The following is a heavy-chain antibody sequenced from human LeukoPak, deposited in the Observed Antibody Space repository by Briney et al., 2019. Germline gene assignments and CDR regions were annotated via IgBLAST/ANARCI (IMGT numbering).Heavy chain of an antibody. Sequence: ASVKGSCKASGYTFTSYYMHWVRQAPGQGLEWMGIINPSGGSTSYAQKFQGRVTMTRDTFTSTVYMELSSLRSEDTAVYYCARDRGSSSGYYSNWFDPWGQGTLVTVSS. CDR1: GYTFTSYY. CDR3: ARDRGSSSGYYSNWFDP. CDR2: INPSGGST. D-gene: IGHD3-22*01. V-gene: IGHV1-46*01. J-gene: IGHJ5*02.